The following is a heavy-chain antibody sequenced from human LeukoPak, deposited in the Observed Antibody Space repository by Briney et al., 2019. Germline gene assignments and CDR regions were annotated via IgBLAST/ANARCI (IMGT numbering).Heavy chain of an antibody. Sequence: GGSVRLSCAASGFTFTSYAISWVRQAPGKGLEWVANIKQDGSEKYYVDSVKGRFTISRDNAKNSLYLQMNSLRAEDTAVYYCVGHSDYWGQGTLVTVSS. CDR3: VGHSDY. D-gene: IGHD3-16*01. CDR1: GFTFTSYA. V-gene: IGHV3-7*01. CDR2: IKQDGSEK. J-gene: IGHJ4*02.